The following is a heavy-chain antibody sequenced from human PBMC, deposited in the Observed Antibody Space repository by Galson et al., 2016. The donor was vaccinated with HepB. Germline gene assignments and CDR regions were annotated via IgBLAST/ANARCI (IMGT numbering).Heavy chain of an antibody. CDR2: VIPMFGTS. CDR3: ARVPLSRSSLGMDV. CDR1: GGTYINYA. V-gene: IGHV1-69*13. Sequence: SVKVSCKASGGTYINYATSWVRQAPGQGLEWMGGVIPMFGTSNYAQNFQGRVTITADESTSTAFMELSSLRSEDTAVYYCARVPLSRSSLGMDVWGQGTTVTVSS. J-gene: IGHJ6*02. D-gene: IGHD6-6*01.